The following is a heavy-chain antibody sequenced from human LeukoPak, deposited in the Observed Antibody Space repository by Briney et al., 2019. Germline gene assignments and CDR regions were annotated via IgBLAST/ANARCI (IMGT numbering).Heavy chain of an antibody. Sequence: GGSLRLSCAASGFTFSSYEMNWVRQAPGKGLEWVSHSSSSGSTIYYAGSVKGRFTIARDNAKNSVYLQMNSLRAEDTAVYYCARGSLHSAYGFDYWGQGTLVTVSS. V-gene: IGHV3-48*03. J-gene: IGHJ4*02. CDR2: SSSSGSTI. D-gene: IGHD5-12*01. CDR1: GFTFSSYE. CDR3: ARGSLHSAYGFDY.